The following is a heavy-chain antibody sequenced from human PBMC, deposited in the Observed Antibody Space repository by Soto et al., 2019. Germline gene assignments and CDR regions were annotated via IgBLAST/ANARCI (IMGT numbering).Heavy chain of an antibody. CDR1: GFTFSSYG. V-gene: IGHV3-30*18. CDR2: ISYDGSNK. CDR3: AKDGYCSGGSCHYYYYGMDV. J-gene: IGHJ6*02. D-gene: IGHD2-15*01. Sequence: QVQLVEPGGGVVQPGRSLRLSCAASGFTFSSYGMHWVRQAPGKGLEWVAVISYDGSNKYYADSVKGRFTISRDNSKNTLYLQMNSLRAEDTAVYYCAKDGYCSGGSCHYYYYGMDVWGQGTTVTVSS.